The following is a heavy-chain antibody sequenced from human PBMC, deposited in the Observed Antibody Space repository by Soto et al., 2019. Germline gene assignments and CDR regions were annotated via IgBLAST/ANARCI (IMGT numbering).Heavy chain of an antibody. V-gene: IGHV1-18*01. CDR3: ARDSGYSYGYAPLDY. CDR1: GYTFTRYG. CDR2: ISAYNGNT. J-gene: IGHJ4*02. Sequence: ASVKVSCKASGYTFTRYGISWVRQAPGQGLEWMGWISAYNGNTNYAQKLQGRVTMTTDTSTSTAYMELRSLRSDDTAVYYCARDSGYSYGYAPLDYWGQGTLVTVSS. D-gene: IGHD5-18*01.